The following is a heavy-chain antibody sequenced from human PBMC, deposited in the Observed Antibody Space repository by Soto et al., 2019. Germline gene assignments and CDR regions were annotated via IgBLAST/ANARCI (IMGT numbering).Heavy chain of an antibody. J-gene: IGHJ4*02. V-gene: IGHV1-8*01. Sequence: ASVKVSCKASGYTFTNYDINWVRQAPGQGLEWMGWMNPNSDDTGYAQKFQDRVTMTRDTSISTAYMELSSLRSEDTAVYYCARGRHSHMAQGSAYWGQGSLVTVSS. D-gene: IGHD2-15*01. CDR2: MNPNSDDT. CDR1: GYTFTNYD. CDR3: ARGRHSHMAQGSAY.